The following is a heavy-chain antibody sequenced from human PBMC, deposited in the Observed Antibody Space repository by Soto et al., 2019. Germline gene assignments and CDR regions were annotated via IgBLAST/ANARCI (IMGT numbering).Heavy chain of an antibody. D-gene: IGHD2-2*01. CDR3: AAIGYCSSTSCYSYFDY. V-gene: IGHV1-24*01. CDR1: GYTLTELS. CDR2: FDPEDGET. J-gene: IGHJ4*02. Sequence: ASVKVSCKVSGYTLTELSMHWVRQAPGKGLEWMGGFDPEDGETIYAQKFQGRVTMTEDTSTDTAYMELSSLRSEDTAVYYCAAIGYCSSTSCYSYFDYWGQGTLVPVSP.